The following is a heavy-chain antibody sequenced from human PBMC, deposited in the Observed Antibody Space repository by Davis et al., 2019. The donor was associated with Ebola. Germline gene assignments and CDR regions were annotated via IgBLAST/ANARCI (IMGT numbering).Heavy chain of an antibody. V-gene: IGHV3-21*01. CDR1: GFTFSNYA. CDR3: AREQLRFLEWSHDAFDI. CDR2: ISSSSSYI. Sequence: GGSLRLSCTASGFTFSNYAMTWIRQSPGKGLEWVSSISSSSSYIYYADSVKGRFTISRDNAKNSLYLQMNSLRAEDTAVYYCAREQLRFLEWSHDAFDIWAKGQWSPSLQ. D-gene: IGHD3-3*01. J-gene: IGHJ3*02.